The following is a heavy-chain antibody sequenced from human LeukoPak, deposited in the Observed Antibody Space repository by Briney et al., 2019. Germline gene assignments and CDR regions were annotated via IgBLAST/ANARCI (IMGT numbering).Heavy chain of an antibody. J-gene: IGHJ4*02. Sequence: SETLSLTCTVSGGSISSYYWSWIGQPAGKGLEWIGRIYTSGSTNYNPSLKSRVTMSVDTSKNQFSLKLSSVTAADTAVYYCARDRNWNYGYYFDYWGQGTLVTVSS. D-gene: IGHD1-7*01. V-gene: IGHV4-4*07. CDR3: ARDRNWNYGYYFDY. CDR2: IYTSGST. CDR1: GGSISSYY.